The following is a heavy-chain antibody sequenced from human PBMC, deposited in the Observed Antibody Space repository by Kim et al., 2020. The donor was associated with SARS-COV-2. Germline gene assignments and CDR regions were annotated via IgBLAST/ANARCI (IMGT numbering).Heavy chain of an antibody. CDR1: GFSLSPYS. J-gene: IGHJ6*02. D-gene: IGHD3-22*01. CDR2: ISEGSLNI. CDR3: ARNYYDSSGYYFSYNGLDV. V-gene: IGHV3-21*01. Sequence: GGSLRLSCAASGFSLSPYSVTWVRQAPGKGLECLSSISEGSLNIYYADSVKGRFTVSRDTAKNSLDLEMHSLRAEDTAVYYCARNYYDSSGYYFSYNGLDVWGQGTTVTVSS.